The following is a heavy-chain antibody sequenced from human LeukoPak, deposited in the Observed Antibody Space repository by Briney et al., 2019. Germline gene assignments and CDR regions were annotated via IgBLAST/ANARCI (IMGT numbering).Heavy chain of an antibody. V-gene: IGHV3-48*04. CDR3: ARVSGMEAFDI. Sequence: GGSLRLSCAASGFTFSSYSMNWVRQAPGKGLEGVSYISSSSSTIYYADSVKGRFTISRDNAKNSLYLQMNSLRAEDTAVYYCARVSGMEAFDIWGQGTMVTVSS. CDR2: ISSSSSTI. CDR1: GFTFSSYS. J-gene: IGHJ3*02. D-gene: IGHD6-13*01.